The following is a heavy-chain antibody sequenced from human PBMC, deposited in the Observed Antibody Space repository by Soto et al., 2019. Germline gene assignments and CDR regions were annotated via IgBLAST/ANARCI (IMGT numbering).Heavy chain of an antibody. J-gene: IGHJ4*02. CDR1: GFTFSSYA. Sequence: GGSLRLSCAASGFTFSSYAMHWVRQAPGKGLEYVSAISSNGGSTYYANSVKGSVTISGDTSKNTLYLQMGSLRAEDMAVYYCARPSNTEYDYIWGSYRAPLRYWGQGTLVTVSS. D-gene: IGHD3-16*02. CDR2: ISSNGGST. V-gene: IGHV3-64*01. CDR3: ARPSNTEYDYIWGSYRAPLRY.